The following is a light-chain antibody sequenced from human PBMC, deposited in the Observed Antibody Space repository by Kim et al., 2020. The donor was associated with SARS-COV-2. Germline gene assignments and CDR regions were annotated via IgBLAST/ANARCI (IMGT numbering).Light chain of an antibody. Sequence: WSPGETATLSCRASQSVTNSYVAWYQQKPGQAPRLLIYGASSRATGILDRFSGSGSGTDFTLTISRLEPEDFAVYYCQQYGTSLYTFGQGTKLEI. V-gene: IGKV3-20*01. CDR1: QSVTNSY. CDR2: GAS. J-gene: IGKJ2*01. CDR3: QQYGTSLYT.